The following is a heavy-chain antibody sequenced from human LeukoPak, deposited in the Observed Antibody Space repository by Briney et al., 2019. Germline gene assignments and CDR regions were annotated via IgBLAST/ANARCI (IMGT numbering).Heavy chain of an antibody. Sequence: SETLSLTCTVSGGSISSYYWSWIRQPAGKGLERIGRIYTSGSTNYNPSLKSRVTMSVDTSKNQFSLKLSSVTAADTAVYYCAKPYYDFWSGYTGAFDIWGQGTMVTVSS. CDR2: IYTSGST. V-gene: IGHV4-4*07. J-gene: IGHJ3*02. CDR1: GGSISSYY. D-gene: IGHD3-3*01. CDR3: AKPYYDFWSGYTGAFDI.